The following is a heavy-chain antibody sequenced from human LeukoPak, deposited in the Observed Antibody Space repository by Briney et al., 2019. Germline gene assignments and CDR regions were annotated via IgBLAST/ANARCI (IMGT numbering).Heavy chain of an antibody. D-gene: IGHD3-22*01. V-gene: IGHV3-11*04. CDR2: ISSSGSFI. Sequence: PGGSLRLSCAASGFTFSDYYMNWIRQAPGKGLEWVSYISSSGSFIYYADSVKGRFTISRDNAKNSLYLHMNSLRAEDTALYYCAREPYYDSSGYSPDYWGQGTLVTVSS. CDR3: AREPYYDSSGYSPDY. J-gene: IGHJ4*02. CDR1: GFTFSDYY.